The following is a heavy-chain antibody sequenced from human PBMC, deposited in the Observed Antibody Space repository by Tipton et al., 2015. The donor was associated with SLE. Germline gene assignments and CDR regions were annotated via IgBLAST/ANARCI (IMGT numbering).Heavy chain of an antibody. CDR3: ARHPVAGYTYYMDV. CDR2: INPYNDNT. V-gene: IGHV1-18*01. Sequence: GAEVKKPGASVKVSCRASGYIFSTYGISWVRQAPGQGLEWMGWINPYNDNTDYVELLQGRVTMTTDTSTGTAYMELTSLNSDNTAIYYCARHPVAGYTYYMDVWGTGTTVTVSS. CDR1: GYIFSTYG. D-gene: IGHD5-24*01. J-gene: IGHJ6*03.